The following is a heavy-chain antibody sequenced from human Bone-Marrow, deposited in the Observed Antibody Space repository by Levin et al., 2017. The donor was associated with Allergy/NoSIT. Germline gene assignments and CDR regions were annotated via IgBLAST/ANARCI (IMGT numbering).Heavy chain of an antibody. J-gene: IGHJ4*02. CDR3: VRRGGGTWDLDY. CDR1: GYTFTALH. D-gene: IGHD1-26*01. Sequence: ASVKVSCKTSGYTFTALHVHWVRQAPGQGLEWMGRINPTSGATDYARKFQGRVNMTRDMSIRTVYLELATLRSDDTAVFFCVRRGGGTWDLDYWGQGTLVTVSS. V-gene: IGHV1-2*06. CDR2: INPTSGAT.